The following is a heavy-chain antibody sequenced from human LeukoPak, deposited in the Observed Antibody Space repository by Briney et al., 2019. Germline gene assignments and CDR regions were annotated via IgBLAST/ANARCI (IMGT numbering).Heavy chain of an antibody. Sequence: SETLSLTCTVSGGSIISYYWSWIRQVPGKGLEWIGYIYSSGSTNYNPSLKSRVTMSVDTSKNQFSLKLNSVTAADTAVYYCARISLTGYAPISGYFDYWGQGTLVTVSS. CDR3: ARISLTGYAPISGYFDY. D-gene: IGHD3-9*01. V-gene: IGHV4-59*12. CDR1: GGSIISYY. J-gene: IGHJ4*02. CDR2: IYSSGST.